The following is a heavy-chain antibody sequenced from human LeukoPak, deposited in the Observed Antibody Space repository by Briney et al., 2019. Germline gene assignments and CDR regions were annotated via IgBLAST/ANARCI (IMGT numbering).Heavy chain of an antibody. CDR2: INPNSGGT. D-gene: IGHD5-18*01. CDR1: GYTFTGYY. V-gene: IGHV1-2*02. CDR3: ARGRPSTTAMGKIEY. J-gene: IGHJ4*02. Sequence: ASVKVSCKASGYTFTGYYMHWVRQAPGQGLEWMGWINPNSGGTNYAQKFQGRVTMTRDTSISTAYMELSRLRSDDTAVYYCARGRPSTTAMGKIEYWGQGTLVTVSS.